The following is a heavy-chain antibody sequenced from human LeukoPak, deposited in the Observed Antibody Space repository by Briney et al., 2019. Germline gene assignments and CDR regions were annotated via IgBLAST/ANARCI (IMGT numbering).Heavy chain of an antibody. D-gene: IGHD5-24*01. CDR2: IYHSGST. CDR3: ARGGYNIWEYYFGY. J-gene: IGHJ4*02. V-gene: IGHV4-38-2*02. CDR1: GYSISSGYY. Sequence: SETLSLTCTVSGYSISSGYYWGWIRQPPGRGLERLVSIYHSGSTYYNPSLKSRVTISVDTSKKHFSLKLSSVTAADTAVYYCARGGYNIWEYYFGYWGQGTLVTVSS.